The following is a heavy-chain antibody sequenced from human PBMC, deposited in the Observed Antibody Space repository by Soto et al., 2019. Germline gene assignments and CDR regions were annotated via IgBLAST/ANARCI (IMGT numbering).Heavy chain of an antibody. D-gene: IGHD2-15*01. CDR3: SGCSGGACHQNYGMDV. Sequence: EVHLVESGGGLVKPGGSLRLSCAVSGFTFSSCTMNWVRQAPGKGLEWVSSISPSTSHIYYADSVKGRLTISRDNAKNSLFLQMTSLRAEDTAVYYCSGCSGGACHQNYGMDVWGQGTTVTVSS. CDR1: GFTFSSCT. V-gene: IGHV3-21*01. CDR2: ISPSTSHI. J-gene: IGHJ6*02.